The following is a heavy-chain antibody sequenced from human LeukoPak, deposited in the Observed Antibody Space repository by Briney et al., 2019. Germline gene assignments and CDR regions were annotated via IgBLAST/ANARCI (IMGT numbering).Heavy chain of an antibody. D-gene: IGHD5-24*01. CDR3: AHTRWTRGYFDY. Sequence: SGPTLVKPTQTLTLTCTFSGCSLTTNEVAVGWIRQPPGKALEWLALIYWDDEKRYRPSLKDRLTITNDTSKNQVVLTMTNMDPVDTGTYYCAHTRWTRGYFDYWGQGTLVTVSS. CDR1: GCSLTTNEVA. V-gene: IGHV2-5*02. CDR2: IYWDDEK. J-gene: IGHJ4*02.